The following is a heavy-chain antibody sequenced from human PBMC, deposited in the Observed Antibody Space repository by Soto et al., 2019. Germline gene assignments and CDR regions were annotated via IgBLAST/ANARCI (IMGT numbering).Heavy chain of an antibody. D-gene: IGHD3-10*01. CDR2: INPSGGST. CDR3: ARDTGEQLADY. V-gene: IGHV1-46*01. Sequence: ASVKVSCKASGYTFTSYYMHWVRQAPGQGLEGMGIINPSGGSTSYAQKFQGRVTMTRDTSTSTVYMELSSLRSEDTAVYYCARDTGEQLADYWGQGTLVTVSS. CDR1: GYTFTSYY. J-gene: IGHJ4*02.